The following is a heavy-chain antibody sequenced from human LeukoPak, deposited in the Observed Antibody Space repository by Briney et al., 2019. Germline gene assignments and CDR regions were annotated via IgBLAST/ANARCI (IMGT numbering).Heavy chain of an antibody. Sequence: SGPTLVNPTQTLTLTCTFSGFSLGTSGVGVGWIRQPPGKALEWLALIFWDDDKRYSPSLKSRLTITKDTPKNQVVLTMTNMDPVDTATYYCARAELRYFDWLLPPTGDFDYWGQGTLVTVSS. V-gene: IGHV2-5*02. CDR2: IFWDDDK. J-gene: IGHJ4*02. D-gene: IGHD3-9*01. CDR3: ARAELRYFDWLLPPTGDFDY. CDR1: GFSLGTSGVG.